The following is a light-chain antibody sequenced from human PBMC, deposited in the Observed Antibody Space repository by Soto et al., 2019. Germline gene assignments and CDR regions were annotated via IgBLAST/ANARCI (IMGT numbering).Light chain of an antibody. J-gene: IGKJ1*01. CDR1: QGIRND. CDR3: LQDYNYPWT. CDR2: AAS. V-gene: IGKV1-6*01. Sequence: AIQMPQSPSSLSASVGDRVTITCRASQGIRNDLGWYQQNPGKAPKLLIYAASSLQSGVPSRFSGSGSGTDFTLTIRSLQPEDFATYYCLQDYNYPWTFGQGTKVDIK.